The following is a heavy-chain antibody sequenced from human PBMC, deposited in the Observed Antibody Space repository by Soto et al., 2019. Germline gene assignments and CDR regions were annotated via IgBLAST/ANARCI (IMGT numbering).Heavy chain of an antibody. CDR3: ARDKGMAAAGTNYSYYGTHV. V-gene: IGHV6-1*01. Sequence: SPTLSLPCAISGDSVSSNSAAWNWIRQSPSRGLEWLGRTYYRSKWHNDYVVSVKSRITINPDTSKNQVSLQLNSVTPEDTAVYYCARDKGMAAAGTNYSYYGTHVWGQGTTVPVSS. D-gene: IGHD6-13*01. CDR1: GDSVSSNSAA. J-gene: IGHJ6*02. CDR2: TYYRSKWHN.